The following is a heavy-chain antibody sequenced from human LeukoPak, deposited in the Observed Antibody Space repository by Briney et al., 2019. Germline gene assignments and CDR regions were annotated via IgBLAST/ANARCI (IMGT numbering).Heavy chain of an antibody. Sequence: GGSLRLSCAASGFTFSSYSMNWVRQAPGKGLEWVSSISSSSSYIYYADSVKGRFTISRDNAKNSLYLQMNSLRAEDTAVYYCARVNSGSYYAFDYWGQGTLVTVSS. V-gene: IGHV3-21*01. J-gene: IGHJ4*02. CDR2: ISSSSSYI. CDR1: GFTFSSYS. D-gene: IGHD1-26*01. CDR3: ARVNSGSYYAFDY.